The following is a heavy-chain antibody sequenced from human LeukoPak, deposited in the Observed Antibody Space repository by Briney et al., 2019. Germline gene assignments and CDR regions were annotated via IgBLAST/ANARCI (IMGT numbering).Heavy chain of an antibody. CDR1: GYTFTSYY. V-gene: IGHV1-46*01. D-gene: IGHD6-13*01. J-gene: IGHJ4*02. CDR3: ARVSSSSWSPFDY. Sequence: VASVKVSCKASGYTFTSYYIHWVRQAPGQGLEWMGIINPSGGSTNYAQRFQGRVTMTRDTSTSTVYMELSSLRSDDTAVYYCARVSSSSWSPFDYWGQGTLVTVSS. CDR2: INPSGGST.